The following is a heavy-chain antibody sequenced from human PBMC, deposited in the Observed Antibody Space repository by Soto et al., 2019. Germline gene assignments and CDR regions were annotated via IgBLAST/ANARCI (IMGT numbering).Heavy chain of an antibody. CDR1: SGSISSSNW. CDR3: ARGVNLWFGEYNWFDP. CDR2: IYHSGST. J-gene: IGHJ5*02. Sequence: SETLSLTCAVSSGSISSSNWWSWVRQPPGKGLEWIGEIYHSGSTNYNPSLKSRVTISVDKSKNQFSLKLSSVTAADTAVYYCARGVNLWFGEYNWFDPWGQGTLVTVSS. D-gene: IGHD3-10*01. V-gene: IGHV4-4*02.